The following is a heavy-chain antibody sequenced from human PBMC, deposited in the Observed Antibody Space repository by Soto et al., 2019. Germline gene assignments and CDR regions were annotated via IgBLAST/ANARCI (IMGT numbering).Heavy chain of an antibody. Sequence: QIQLVESGGGVVQPGRSMRLSCAASGFTFSTYDMHWVRQAPGKGLEWVAVISYDGSNQYYADSVKGRFTISRDNSKNTLYLRMNSLRAEDTAVYYCAKDLYYYDSSGYSDYWGQGTLVTVSS. CDR1: GFTFSTYD. J-gene: IGHJ4*02. D-gene: IGHD3-22*01. CDR2: ISYDGSNQ. V-gene: IGHV3-30*18. CDR3: AKDLYYYDSSGYSDY.